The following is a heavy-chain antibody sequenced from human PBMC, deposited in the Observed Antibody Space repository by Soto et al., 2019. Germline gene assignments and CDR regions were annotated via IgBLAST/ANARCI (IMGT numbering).Heavy chain of an antibody. D-gene: IGHD6-19*01. CDR2: IYYSGST. J-gene: IGHJ3*02. Sequence: PSETLSLTCTVSGGSISSYYWSWIRQPPGKGLEWIGYIYYSGSTNYNPSLKSRVTISVDTSKNQFSLKLSSVTAADTAVYYCARETRRIAVAGTGPFDIWGQGTMVTVSS. V-gene: IGHV4-59*01. CDR3: ARETRRIAVAGTGPFDI. CDR1: GGSISSYY.